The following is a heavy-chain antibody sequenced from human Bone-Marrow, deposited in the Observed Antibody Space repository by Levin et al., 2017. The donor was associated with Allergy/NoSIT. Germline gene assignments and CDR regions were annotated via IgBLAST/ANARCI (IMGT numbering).Heavy chain of an antibody. CDR2: IYWDDDQ. J-gene: IGHJ3*02. CDR3: GHRNGVDAFDI. Sequence: ESGPTLVKPTQTLTLTCTFSGFSLSTSGVGVGWIRQPPRKALEWLALIYWDDDQRYSPSLKTRLTITKDTSKNQVVLTMTNMDPVDTATYYCGHRNGVDAFDIWGQGTMVTVSS. D-gene: IGHD2-8*01. V-gene: IGHV2-5*02. CDR1: GFSLSTSGVG.